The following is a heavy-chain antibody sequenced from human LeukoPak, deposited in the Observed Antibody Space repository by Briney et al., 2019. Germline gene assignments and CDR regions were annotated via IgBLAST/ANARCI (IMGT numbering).Heavy chain of an antibody. CDR1: GFTFSSYW. J-gene: IGHJ4*02. CDR2: ISGDESST. V-gene: IGHV3-74*01. D-gene: IGHD6-13*01. CDR3: ARTRSEIAAARTPDY. Sequence: PGGSLRLSCAASGFTFSSYWMHWVRQAPGKGLVWVSRISGDESSTSYADSVKGRFTISRDNAKNTLFLQMNSLRAEDTAVYYCARTRSEIAAARTPDYWGQGTLVTVSS.